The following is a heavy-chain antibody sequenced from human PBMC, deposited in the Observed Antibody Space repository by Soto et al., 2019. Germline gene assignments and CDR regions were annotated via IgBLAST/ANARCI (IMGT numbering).Heavy chain of an antibody. CDR1: GGTFRTTA. J-gene: IGHJ6*02. CDR3: ARGGLVITDFYYGLDV. Sequence: QVHLVQSGAEVKKPGSSVKVSCKTSGGTFRTTAISWVRQAPGQGLEWMGELTPIFGTPDYAQKFQGRITITADESTSTVYMDLSSLRSDDTAVYYCARGGLVITDFYYGLDVWGQGTTVTVSS. V-gene: IGHV1-69*01. CDR2: LTPIFGTP. D-gene: IGHD3-9*01.